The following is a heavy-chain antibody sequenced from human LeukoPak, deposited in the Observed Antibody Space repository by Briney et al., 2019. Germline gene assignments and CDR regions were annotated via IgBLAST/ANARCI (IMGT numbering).Heavy chain of an antibody. V-gene: IGHV1-2*02. CDR2: INPNSGGT. J-gene: IGHJ4*02. Sequence: ASVKVSCKASGYTFTGYYMHWVRQAPGQGLEWMGWINPNSGGTNYAQKFQGRVTMTEDTSTDTAYMELSSLRSEDTAVYYCATEGFNYYDSSGYSFDYWGQGTLVTVSS. D-gene: IGHD3-22*01. CDR1: GYTFTGYY. CDR3: ATEGFNYYDSSGYSFDY.